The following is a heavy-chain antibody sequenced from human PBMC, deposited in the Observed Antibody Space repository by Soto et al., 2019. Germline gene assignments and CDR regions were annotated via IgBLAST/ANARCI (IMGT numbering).Heavy chain of an antibody. CDR3: ARDYDFWSGYYTGCSDF. CDR1: GFTFHSFS. CDR2: ISSGSGNI. Sequence: GWSLRLSCAASGFTFHSFSMSWVRQAPGKGLEWISYISSGSGNIYYADSVKGRFTISRDNAKNSLFLQMNSVRVEDTALYYCARDYDFWSGYYTGCSDFWGQGTLVTVSS. V-gene: IGHV3-48*04. D-gene: IGHD3-3*01. J-gene: IGHJ4*02.